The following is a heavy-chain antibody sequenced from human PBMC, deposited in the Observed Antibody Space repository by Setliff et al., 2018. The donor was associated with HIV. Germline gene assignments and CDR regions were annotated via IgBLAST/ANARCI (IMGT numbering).Heavy chain of an antibody. CDR3: AREVVLVTGHGYYFDY. CDR2: INPSGGST. CDR1: GYTFTSYD. D-gene: IGHD2-21*02. J-gene: IGHJ4*02. V-gene: IGHV1-46*01. Sequence: ASVKVSCKASGYTFTSYDMHWVRQAPGQGLEWMGIINPSGGSTSYAQKFQGRVTMTRDTSTSTVYMELGSLRSEDTAVYYCAREVVLVTGHGYYFDYWGQGTLVTVSS.